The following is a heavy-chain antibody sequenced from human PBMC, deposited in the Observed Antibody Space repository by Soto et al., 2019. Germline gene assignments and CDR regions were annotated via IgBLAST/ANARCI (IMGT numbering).Heavy chain of an antibody. J-gene: IGHJ4*02. V-gene: IGHV4-34*01. D-gene: IGHD3-16*02. Sequence: QVQLQQWGAGLLKPSETLSLTCAVYGGSFSGYFWSWIRQPPGKGLEWIGEINHSGSTNYIPSLKRRVTISVDTSKNQCSLKLSSVTAADTAVYYCARGRLHLGELSFNYLDFWGQGTLVTVSS. CDR1: GGSFSGYF. CDR2: INHSGST. CDR3: ARGRLHLGELSFNYLDF.